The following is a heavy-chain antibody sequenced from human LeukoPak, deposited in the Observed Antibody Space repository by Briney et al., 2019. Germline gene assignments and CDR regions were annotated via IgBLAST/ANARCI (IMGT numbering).Heavy chain of an antibody. CDR3: ARDSTGRRTAFDI. CDR1: GFTVSSNY. J-gene: IGHJ3*02. V-gene: IGHV3-53*01. Sequence: PGGSLRLSCAASGFTVSSNYMSWVRQAPGKGLEWVSVIYSGGSTYYADSVKGRFTISRDISKNTLYLQMNSLRAEDTAVYYCARDSTGRRTAFDIWGQGTMVTVSS. CDR2: IYSGGST. D-gene: IGHD1-1*01.